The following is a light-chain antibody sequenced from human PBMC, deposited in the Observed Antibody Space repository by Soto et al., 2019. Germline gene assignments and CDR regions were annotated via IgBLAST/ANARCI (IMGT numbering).Light chain of an antibody. CDR1: SSDIGSHTS. CDR3: SSRRGSSTLV. Sequence: QSALTQPASVSGSPGQSMTISCTGSSSDIGSHTSVSWYQQHPGKAPKLMIFDVSNRPSGVSSRFSGSKSGNTASLTISGLQAEDEADYYCSSRRGSSTLVFGEGTKLTVL. CDR2: DVS. J-gene: IGLJ3*02. V-gene: IGLV2-14*01.